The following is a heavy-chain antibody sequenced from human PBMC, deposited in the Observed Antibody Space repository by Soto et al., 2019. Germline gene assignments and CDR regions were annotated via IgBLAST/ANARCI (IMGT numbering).Heavy chain of an antibody. V-gene: IGHV4-61*01. D-gene: IGHD1-26*01. CDR3: ARAHLPKGRSYFHYYYYGMDV. CDR1: GGSVSSGSYY. Sequence: ASETLSLTCTVSGGSVSSGSYYWSWIRQPPGKGLEWIGYIYYSGSTNYNPSLKSRVTISVDTSKNQFSLKLSSVTAADTAVYYCARAHLPKGRSYFHYYYYGMDVWGQGTTVTVS. J-gene: IGHJ6*02. CDR2: IYYSGST.